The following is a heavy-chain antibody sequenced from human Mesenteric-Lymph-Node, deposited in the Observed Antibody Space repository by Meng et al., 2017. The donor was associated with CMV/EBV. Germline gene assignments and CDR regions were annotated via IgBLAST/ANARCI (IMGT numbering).Heavy chain of an antibody. J-gene: IGHJ4*02. CDR1: GGSSSGYY. D-gene: IGHD4-23*01. CDR2: INHSGST. V-gene: IGHV4-34*01. Sequence: VLLQQWGACLLTPSWSLSTTCAVYGGSSSGYYWSWIRQPPGKGLEWIGEINHSGSTNYNPSLKSRVTISVDTSKNQFSLKLSSVTAADTAVYYCARHQRWLKSEGGFNYWGQGTLVTVSS. CDR3: ARHQRWLKSEGGFNY.